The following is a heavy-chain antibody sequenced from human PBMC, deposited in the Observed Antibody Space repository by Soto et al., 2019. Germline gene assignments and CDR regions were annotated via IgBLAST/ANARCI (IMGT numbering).Heavy chain of an antibody. D-gene: IGHD6-6*01. CDR3: ARGSMDDAFDI. CDR2: ISYDGSNK. CDR1: GFTFSSYG. V-gene: IGHV3-30*03. J-gene: IGHJ3*02. Sequence: QVQLVESGGGVVQPGRSLRLSCAASGFTFSSYGMHWVRQAPGKGLEWVAVISYDGSNKYYADSVKGRFTISRDNSKNTLYLQMNSLRAEDTAVYYCARGSMDDAFDIWGQGTMVTGSS.